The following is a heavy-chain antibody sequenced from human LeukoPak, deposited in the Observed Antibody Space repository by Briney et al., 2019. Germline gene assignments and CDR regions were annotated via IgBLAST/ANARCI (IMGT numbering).Heavy chain of an antibody. V-gene: IGHV3-33*01. J-gene: IGHJ6*02. CDR1: GFTFSSYG. D-gene: IGHD2-2*02. CDR3: ARDTPISPYYYYYYGMDV. Sequence: GRSLRLSCAASGFTFSSYGMHWVRQAPGKGLEWVAVIWYDGSNKYYADSVKGRFTISRDNSKNTLYLQMNSLRAEDTAVYYCARDTPISPYYYYYYGMDVWGQGTTVTVSS. CDR2: IWYDGSNK.